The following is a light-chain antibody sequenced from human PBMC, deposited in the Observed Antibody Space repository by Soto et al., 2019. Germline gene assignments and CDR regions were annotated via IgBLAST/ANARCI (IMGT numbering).Light chain of an antibody. J-gene: IGKJ4*01. V-gene: IGKV3-20*01. CDR3: QQYDKSPL. Sequence: EIVLTQSPGTLSLSPGERATLSCRASQSVTSSYLAWYQQKPCQAPRLLIYGASNRATGISDRFSGSGSGTDFTLTISRLEPEDFAVYFCQQYDKSPLFGGGTKVEIK. CDR1: QSVTSSY. CDR2: GAS.